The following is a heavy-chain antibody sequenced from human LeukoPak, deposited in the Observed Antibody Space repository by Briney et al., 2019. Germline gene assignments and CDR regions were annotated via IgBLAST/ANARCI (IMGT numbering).Heavy chain of an antibody. CDR1: GFTFSSYS. CDR2: ISSSSNYI. J-gene: IGHJ4*02. Sequence: GGSLRLSCAGSGFTFSSYSMNWVRQAPGKGLEWVSSISSSSNYIYYADSVKGRFTISRDNAKNSLYLQMNSLRVEDTAVYYCARGWSPVRGFNYFDFWGQGTLVTVSS. CDR3: ARGWSPVRGFNYFDF. V-gene: IGHV3-21*06. D-gene: IGHD3-10*01.